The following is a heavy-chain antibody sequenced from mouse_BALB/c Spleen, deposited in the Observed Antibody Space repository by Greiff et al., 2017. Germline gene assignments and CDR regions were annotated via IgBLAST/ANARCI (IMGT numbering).Heavy chain of an antibody. Sequence: VQLKQSGAELVKPGASVKLSCTASGFNIKDTYMHWVKQRPEQGLEWIGRIDPANGNTKYDPKFQGKATITADTSSNTAYLQLSSLTSEDTAVYYCARWEETGTAWFAYWGQGTLVTVSA. J-gene: IGHJ3*01. D-gene: IGHD4-1*01. CDR1: GFNIKDTY. CDR2: IDPANGNT. V-gene: IGHV14-3*02. CDR3: ARWEETGTAWFAY.